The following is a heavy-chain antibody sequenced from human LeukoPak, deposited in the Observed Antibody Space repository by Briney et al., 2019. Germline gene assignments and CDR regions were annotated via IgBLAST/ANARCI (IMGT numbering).Heavy chain of an antibody. J-gene: IGHJ4*02. Sequence: GESLKISCKGSGYSFTSYWIGWVRQMPGKGLEWMGISYPGDSDTRYSPSFQGQVTISADKSVSTAYLQWSSLKASDTAMYYCARQYCSRTSCYLDYWGQGTLVTVSS. CDR3: ARQYCSRTSCYLDY. CDR2: SYPGDSDT. CDR1: GYSFTSYW. D-gene: IGHD2-2*01. V-gene: IGHV5-51*01.